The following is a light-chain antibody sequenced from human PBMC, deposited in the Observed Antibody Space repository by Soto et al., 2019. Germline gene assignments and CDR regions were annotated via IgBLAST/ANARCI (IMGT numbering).Light chain of an antibody. Sequence: DIQMTQSPSTLSASVGDRVTITCRASQSINTWLAWYRQKPGKASNLLIYKASSLESGVPSRFSGSGSGTEFTLTISSLQPDDFATYYCQQYNTYPWTFGQGTKVEIK. CDR3: QQYNTYPWT. CDR1: QSINTW. V-gene: IGKV1-5*03. J-gene: IGKJ1*01. CDR2: KAS.